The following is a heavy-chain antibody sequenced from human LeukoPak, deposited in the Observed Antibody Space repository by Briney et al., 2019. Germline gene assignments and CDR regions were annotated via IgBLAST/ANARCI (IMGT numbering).Heavy chain of an antibody. Sequence: PSETLSLTCTVSGGSISSSSYYWGWIRQPPGKGLEWIGSIYYSGNTYFNPSLKSRVSVSVDTSKNQFSLKVNSVTAADTAVYYCARQRGAGAWCFDYWGQGTLVTVSS. CDR3: ARQRGAGAWCFDY. D-gene: IGHD1-26*01. CDR1: GGSISSSSYY. CDR2: IYYSGNT. J-gene: IGHJ4*02. V-gene: IGHV4-39*01.